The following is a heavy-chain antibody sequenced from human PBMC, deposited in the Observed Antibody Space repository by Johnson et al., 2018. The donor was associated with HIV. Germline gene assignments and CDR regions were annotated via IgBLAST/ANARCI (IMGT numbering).Heavy chain of an antibody. J-gene: IGHJ3*02. Sequence: QMLLVESGGGVVQPGGSLRLSCAASGFTFSSYAMHWVRQAPGKGLEGVAVISFDGNNEFYADSVRDRFTISRDNSKNTLFLQMNGLRVEDTAIYYCTTFNSQMGEDVFDIWGQGTMVTVSS. CDR2: ISFDGNNE. CDR3: TTFNSQMGEDVFDI. V-gene: IGHV3-30*04. CDR1: GFTFSSYA. D-gene: IGHD3-16*01.